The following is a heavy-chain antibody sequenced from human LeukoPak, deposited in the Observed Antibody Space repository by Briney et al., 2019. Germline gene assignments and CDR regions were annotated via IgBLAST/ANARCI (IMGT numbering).Heavy chain of an antibody. J-gene: IGHJ6*02. CDR3: AKDHYDFWSGPPYLYYYGMDV. V-gene: IGHV3-48*01. D-gene: IGHD3-3*01. CDR2: ISSSSSTI. Sequence: GGSLRLSCAASGFTFSSYSMNWVRQAPGKGLEWVSYISSSSSTIYYADSVKGRFTISRDNSKNTLYLQMNSLRAEDTAVYYCAKDHYDFWSGPPYLYYYGMDVWGQGTTVTVSS. CDR1: GFTFSSYS.